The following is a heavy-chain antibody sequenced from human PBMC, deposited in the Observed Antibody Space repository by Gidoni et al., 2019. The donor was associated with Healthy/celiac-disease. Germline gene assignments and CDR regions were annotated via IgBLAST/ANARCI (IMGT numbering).Heavy chain of an antibody. D-gene: IGHD6-6*01. J-gene: IGHJ5*02. CDR2: IIPILGIA. CDR3: ASFPGIAARLLPESAAAGTGNWFDP. V-gene: IGHV1-69*02. Sequence: QVQLVQSGAEVKKPGSSVKVSCKGSGGTFSSYTISWVRQAPGQGLEWMGRIIPILGIANYAQKFQGRVTITADKSTSTAYMELSSLRSEDTAVYYCASFPGIAARLLPESAAAGTGNWFDPWGQGTLVTVSS. CDR1: GGTFSSYT.